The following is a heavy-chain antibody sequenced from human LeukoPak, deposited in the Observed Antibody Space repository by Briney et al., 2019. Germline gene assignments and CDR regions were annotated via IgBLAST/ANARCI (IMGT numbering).Heavy chain of an antibody. CDR1: GFTFSSYA. Sequence: GGSLRLSCAASGFTFSSYARHWVRQAPGKGLEWVAVISYDGSNKYYADSVKGRFTISRDNSKNTLYLQMDSLRAEDTAVYYCARGSGRYWYFDLWGRGTLVPVSS. CDR2: ISYDGSNK. D-gene: IGHD6-19*01. J-gene: IGHJ2*01. V-gene: IGHV3-30-3*01. CDR3: ARGSGRYWYFDL.